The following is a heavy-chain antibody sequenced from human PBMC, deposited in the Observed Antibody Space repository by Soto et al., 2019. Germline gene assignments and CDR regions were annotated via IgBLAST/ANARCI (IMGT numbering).Heavy chain of an antibody. CDR1: GGTFSSYT. CDR3: ARPQLPHAQSYNWFAP. V-gene: IGHV1-69*02. CDR2: IIPILGIA. D-gene: IGHD2-2*01. J-gene: IGHJ5*02. Sequence: GASVKVSCKASGGTFSSYTISWVRQAPGQGLEWMGRIIPILGIANYAQKFQGRVTITADKSTSTAYMELSSLRSEDTAVYYCARPQLPHAQSYNWFAPWGQETLVTV.